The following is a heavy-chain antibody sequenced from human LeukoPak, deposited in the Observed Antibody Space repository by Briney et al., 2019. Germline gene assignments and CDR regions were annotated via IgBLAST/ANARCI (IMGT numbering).Heavy chain of an antibody. Sequence: GGSLRLSCAASGFTFSSYAMHWVRQAPGKGLEWVAVISYDGSNKYYADSVKGRFTISRDNSKNTLYLQMNSLRAEDTAVYYCARGSGKQLYYYYGMDVWGQGTTVTVSS. J-gene: IGHJ6*02. CDR2: ISYDGSNK. V-gene: IGHV3-30-3*01. CDR1: GFTFSSYA. D-gene: IGHD6-13*01. CDR3: ARGSGKQLYYYYGMDV.